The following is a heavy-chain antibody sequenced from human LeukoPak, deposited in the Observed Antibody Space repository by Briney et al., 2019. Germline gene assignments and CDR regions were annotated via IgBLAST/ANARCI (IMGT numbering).Heavy chain of an antibody. CDR2: ITNSGRSM. V-gene: IGHV3-11*01. D-gene: IGHD1-26*01. CDR3: ARERSGSYYTFDL. Sequence: GGSLRLSCEGSGFTFSDYYMSWIRQPPGKGLEWVSYITNSGRSMYYADSVKGRFTISRDNAKNALFLQMNSLGAEDTAVYYCARERSGSYYTFDLWGQGTVVTVSS. J-gene: IGHJ3*01. CDR1: GFTFSDYY.